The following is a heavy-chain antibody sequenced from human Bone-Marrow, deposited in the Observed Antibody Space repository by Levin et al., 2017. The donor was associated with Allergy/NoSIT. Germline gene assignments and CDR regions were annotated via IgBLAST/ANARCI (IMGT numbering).Heavy chain of an antibody. J-gene: IGHJ3*01. Sequence: ASVKVSCAASGFTFSSHSMNWVRQAPGKGLEWVSDISSRSTSIHYADSVKGRFTISRDNAKNSLYLQMNSLRAEDTAVYYCVREVYSNYANDALDLWGQGTMVTVSP. V-gene: IGHV3-21*01. CDR1: GFTFSSHS. CDR3: VREVYSNYANDALDL. CDR2: ISSRSTSI. D-gene: IGHD4-11*01.